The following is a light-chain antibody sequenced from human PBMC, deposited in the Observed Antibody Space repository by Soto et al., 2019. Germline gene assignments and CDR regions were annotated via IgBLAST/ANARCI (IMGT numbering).Light chain of an antibody. CDR2: DNS. CDR3: GTWDSSLSAAV. CDR1: SLNIGSNH. V-gene: IGLV1-51*01. J-gene: IGLJ7*01. Sequence: SVLTQPPSVSAAPGQKVTIACSGSSLNIGSNHVSWYQLLPGTAPKLLIYDNSERPSGIPDRFSGSKSGTSATLGITGLQTGDEADYYCGTWDSSLSAAVFGGGTQLTVL.